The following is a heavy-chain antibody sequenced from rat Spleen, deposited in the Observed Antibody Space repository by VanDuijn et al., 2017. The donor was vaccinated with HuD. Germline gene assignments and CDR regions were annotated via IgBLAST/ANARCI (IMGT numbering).Heavy chain of an antibody. D-gene: IGHD1-2*01. CDR3: VRQGYYYSTYIFYFDY. V-gene: IGHV5-7*01. CDR1: GFTFSDYN. Sequence: EVQLVESGGGLVQPGRSLKLSCAASGFTFSDYNMAWVRQGPKKGLEWVATISYDGSGTYYRDSVQGRFTLSRDNAEKTQYLQMDSLKSEDTATYYCVRQGYYYSTYIFYFDYWGQGVMVTVSS. CDR2: ISYDGSGT. J-gene: IGHJ2*01.